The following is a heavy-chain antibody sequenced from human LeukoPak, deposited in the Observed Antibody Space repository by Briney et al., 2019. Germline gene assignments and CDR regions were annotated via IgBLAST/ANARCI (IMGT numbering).Heavy chain of an antibody. V-gene: IGHV3-11*04. D-gene: IGHD2-2*02. J-gene: IGHJ5*02. CDR1: GFTFSDYY. CDR3: VRIPNTAGFPNWFDP. CDR2: ISSSGSTI. Sequence: GGSLRLSCAASGFTFSDYYMSWIRQAPGKGLEWVSYISSSGSTIYYADSVKGRFTISRDNAKNSLYLQMNSLRTEDTAVYYCVRIPNTAGFPNWFDPWGRGTLVTVSS.